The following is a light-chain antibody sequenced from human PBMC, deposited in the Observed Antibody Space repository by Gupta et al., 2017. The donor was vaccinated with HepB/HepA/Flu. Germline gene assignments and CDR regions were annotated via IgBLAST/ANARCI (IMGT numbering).Light chain of an antibody. J-gene: IGKJ5*01. Sequence: EIVLTQSPAILSLSPGERATLSCRASQSVGSQLAWYQQKHGQAPSLLIYDASNRATGIPARFSGSGSGTDFTLTISSLEPADFAVYYCQQRSAWLRTFVQGTRLEIK. V-gene: IGKV3-11*01. CDR1: QSVGSQ. CDR3: QQRSAWLRT. CDR2: DAS.